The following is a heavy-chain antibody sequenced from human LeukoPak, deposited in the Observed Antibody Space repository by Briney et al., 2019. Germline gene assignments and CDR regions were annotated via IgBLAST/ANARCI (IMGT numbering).Heavy chain of an antibody. Sequence: GGSLRLSCAASAFTFGTYGMHWVRQAPGKGLEWVAFIRYDGNNKYYADSVKGRFTISRDNSKNTLYLQVNSLRVEDTAVYYCAKDRIAVVPAAIDSWGQGALVTVSS. CDR1: AFTFGTYG. V-gene: IGHV3-30*02. D-gene: IGHD2-2*01. CDR2: IRYDGNNK. J-gene: IGHJ5*01. CDR3: AKDRIAVVPAAIDS.